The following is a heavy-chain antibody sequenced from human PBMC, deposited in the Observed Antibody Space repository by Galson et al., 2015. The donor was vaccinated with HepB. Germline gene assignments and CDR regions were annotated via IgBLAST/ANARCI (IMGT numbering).Heavy chain of an antibody. CDR3: ARGSYYGAGMGGRFYYFDY. D-gene: IGHD3-10*01. V-gene: IGHV1-18*04. CDR2: ISPYNDNT. CDR1: GYTFTAYY. Sequence: SVKVSCKASGYTFTAYYMHWVRQAPGQGLEWMGWISPYNDNTDYSQQVQGRVTMATDPSTSTAYMELRSLTSDDTAMYYCARGSYYGAGMGGRFYYFDYWGQGTPVAVSS. J-gene: IGHJ4*02.